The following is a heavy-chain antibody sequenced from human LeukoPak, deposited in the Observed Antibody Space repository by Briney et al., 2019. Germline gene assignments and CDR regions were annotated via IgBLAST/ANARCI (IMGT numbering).Heavy chain of an antibody. CDR3: AKSLGTTVTTDDAFDI. D-gene: IGHD4-17*01. CDR1: GFTFDDYA. Sequence: GGSLRPSCAASGFTFDDYAMPWVRQAPGKGLEWVSGISWNSGSIGYADSVKGRFTISRDNAKNSLYLQMNSLRAEDTALYYCAKSLGTTVTTDDAFDIWGQGTMVTVSS. CDR2: ISWNSGSI. J-gene: IGHJ3*02. V-gene: IGHV3-9*01.